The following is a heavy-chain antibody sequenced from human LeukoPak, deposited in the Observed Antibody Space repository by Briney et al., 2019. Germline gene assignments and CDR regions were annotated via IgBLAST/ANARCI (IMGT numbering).Heavy chain of an antibody. Sequence: GGSLRLSCAASGFSFSSFAMSWVRQAPGEGLESVAYISSSGSTMYYADSVKGRFTISRDNAKNSLFLQMNSLRAEDTAVYFCARGARYSSSSGDTFDMWGQGTMVTVSS. CDR3: ARGARYSSSSGDTFDM. D-gene: IGHD6-6*01. CDR2: ISSSGSTM. CDR1: GFSFSSFA. V-gene: IGHV3-48*04. J-gene: IGHJ3*02.